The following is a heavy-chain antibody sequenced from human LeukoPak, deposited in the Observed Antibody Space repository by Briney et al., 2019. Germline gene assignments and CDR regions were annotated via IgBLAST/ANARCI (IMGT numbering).Heavy chain of an antibody. CDR2: IRYDGSNK. CDR1: GFTFSSYG. CDR3: AKEGIVVVPAAKAFDY. V-gene: IGHV3-30*02. J-gene: IGHJ4*02. D-gene: IGHD2-2*01. Sequence: GGSLRLSCAASGFTFSSYGMHWVRQAPGKGLEWVAFIRYDGSNKYYADSVKGRFTISRDNSKNTLYLQMNSLRAEDTAVYYCAKEGIVVVPAAKAFDYWGQGTLVTVSS.